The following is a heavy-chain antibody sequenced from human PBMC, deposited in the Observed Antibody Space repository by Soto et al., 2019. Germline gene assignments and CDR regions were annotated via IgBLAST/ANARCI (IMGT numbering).Heavy chain of an antibody. D-gene: IGHD6-19*01. CDR2: INPNGGST. CDR3: ALPKNTLGWYNF. J-gene: IGHJ4*02. CDR1: GYTFTNYH. V-gene: IGHV1-46*01. Sequence: QVQVVQSGAEVKKPGASVKVSCKTSGYTFTNYHVHWVRQAPGQGLEWMEAINPNGGSTTYAQHLQGRVTMTSDSSTSTVYMEMGSLRSDDSAVYYCALPKNTLGWYNFWGQGTLVTVS.